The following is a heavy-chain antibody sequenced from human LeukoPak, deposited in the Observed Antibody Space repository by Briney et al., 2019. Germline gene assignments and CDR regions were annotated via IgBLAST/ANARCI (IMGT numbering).Heavy chain of an antibody. CDR3: AAYPGIYSGYDYRGAGY. J-gene: IGHJ4*02. CDR2: IVVGSGNT. Sequence: SAKVSCKASGFTFTSSAVQWVRQARGQRLEWIGWIVVGSGNTNYAHKFQERVTITRDMSTSTAYMELSSLRSEDTAVYYCAAYPGIYSGYDYRGAGYWGQGTLVTVSS. CDR1: GFTFTSSA. D-gene: IGHD5-12*01. V-gene: IGHV1-58*01.